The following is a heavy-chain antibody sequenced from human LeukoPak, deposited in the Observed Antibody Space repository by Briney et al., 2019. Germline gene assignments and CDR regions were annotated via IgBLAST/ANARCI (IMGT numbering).Heavy chain of an antibody. Sequence: SQTLSLTCTVSGGSISSSDYYWSWIRQPPGKGLEWIGYIYYSGSTYYNPSLKSRVTISVDTSKNQFSLKLSSVTAADTAVYYCARERDFWSESGYFDYWGQGTLVTVSS. CDR1: GGSISSSDYY. J-gene: IGHJ4*02. CDR3: ARERDFWSESGYFDY. CDR2: IYYSGST. V-gene: IGHV4-30-4*01. D-gene: IGHD3-3*01.